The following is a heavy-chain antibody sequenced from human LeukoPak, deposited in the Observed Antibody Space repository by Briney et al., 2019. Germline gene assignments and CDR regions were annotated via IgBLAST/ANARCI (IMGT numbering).Heavy chain of an antibody. CDR2: IRSKAYGGTT. CDR1: GFTFGDYA. Sequence: QPGRSLRLSCTASGFTFGDYAMSWVRQAPGKGLEWVGFIRSKAYGGTTEYAASVKGRFTISRDDSKSIAYLQMNSLKTEDTAVYYCTRDSHSPISPALDYWGQGTLVTVSS. V-gene: IGHV3-49*04. CDR3: TRDSHSPISPALDY. D-gene: IGHD2-15*01. J-gene: IGHJ4*02.